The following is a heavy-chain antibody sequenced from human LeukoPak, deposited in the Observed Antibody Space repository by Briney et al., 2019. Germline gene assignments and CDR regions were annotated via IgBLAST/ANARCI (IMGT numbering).Heavy chain of an antibody. CDR2: IGTAGDT. J-gene: IGHJ6*02. CDR3: AREVYDSSGYPPPPNYGMDV. D-gene: IGHD3-22*01. V-gene: IGHV3-13*04. CDR1: GFTFSSYD. Sequence: PGGSLRLSCAASGFTFSSYDMHWVRQATGKGLEWVSAIGTAGDTYYPGSVKGRFTISRENAKNSLYLKMNSLRAGDTAVYYCAREVYDSSGYPPPPNYGMDVWGQGTTVTVSS.